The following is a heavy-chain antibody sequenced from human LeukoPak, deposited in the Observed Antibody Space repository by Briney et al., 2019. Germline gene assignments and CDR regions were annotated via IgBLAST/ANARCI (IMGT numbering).Heavy chain of an antibody. D-gene: IGHD5-12*01. CDR1: GDPISSYSDY. CDR3: AREYSAFDY. V-gene: IGHV4-61*08. Sequence: SETLSLTCTVSGDPISSYSDYKWTWIRQPPGKRLEWIGYIYYSGSTNYNPSLRSRVTISVDTSKNQFSLKLTSVTAADTAVYYCAREYSAFDYWSPGALVTVSS. CDR2: IYYSGST. J-gene: IGHJ4*02.